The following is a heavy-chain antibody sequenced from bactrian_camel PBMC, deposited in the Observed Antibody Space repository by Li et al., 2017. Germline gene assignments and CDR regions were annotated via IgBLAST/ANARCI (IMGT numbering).Heavy chain of an antibody. CDR2: IYSDGPDP. Sequence: HVQLVESGGGLVQPGGSLRLSRAASGFTFTTYTINWVRQAPGKGLEWLCMIYSDGPDPDYADSVKGRFTISRDNALNMVYLQMNSLKPEDTALYYCAASYRALVGWRQPTEADFSYWGQGTQVTVS. J-gene: IGHJ6*01. V-gene: IGHV3S6*01. CDR3: AASYRALVGWRQPTEADFSY. CDR1: GFTFTTYT. D-gene: IGHD1*01.